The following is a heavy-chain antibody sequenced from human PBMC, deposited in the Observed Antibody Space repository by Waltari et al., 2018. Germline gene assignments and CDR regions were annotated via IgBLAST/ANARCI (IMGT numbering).Heavy chain of an antibody. J-gene: IGHJ4*02. Sequence: QVQLMESGGAMVQPEQSLRPSCVASGCTFNMFKGQWARQAPGKGLEWVAVIWDDETNRYYGDSVQGRFTVTRDNEKNTVYLQMNNVGDEDTAVYYCARDPGIGREFDLWGQGTLVTVSS. CDR2: IWDDETNR. D-gene: IGHD1-26*01. CDR1: GCTFNMFK. CDR3: ARDPGIGREFDL. V-gene: IGHV3-33*04.